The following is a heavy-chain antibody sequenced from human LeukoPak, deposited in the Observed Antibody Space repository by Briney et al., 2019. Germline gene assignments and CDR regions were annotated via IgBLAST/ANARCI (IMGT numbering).Heavy chain of an antibody. D-gene: IGHD6-19*01. J-gene: IGHJ4*02. CDR2: ISAYNGNT. Sequence: ASVKVSCKASGYTFTSYGISWVRQAPGQGLEWMGWISAYNGNTNYAQKLQGRVTMTTDTSTSTAYMELRSLRSDDTAMYYCARDPGRIAVAGRAFDYWGQGTLVTVSS. CDR1: GYTFTSYG. V-gene: IGHV1-18*01. CDR3: ARDPGRIAVAGRAFDY.